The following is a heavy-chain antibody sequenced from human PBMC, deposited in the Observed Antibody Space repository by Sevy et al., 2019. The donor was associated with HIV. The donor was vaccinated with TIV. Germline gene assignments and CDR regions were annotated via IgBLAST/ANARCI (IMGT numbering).Heavy chain of an antibody. D-gene: IGHD3-10*01. CDR1: GFTFDDYA. J-gene: IGHJ4*02. CDR3: AKDITNSGSGSYALDY. Sequence: GGSLRLSCAASGFTFDDYAMNWVRQAPGKGLEWVSLIDWDGAGRYYADSVRGRFTISRDNSKNSLYLQMNSLRPEDTAFYYCAKDITNSGSGSYALDYWGQGTLVTISS. CDR2: IDWDGAGR. V-gene: IGHV3-43D*04.